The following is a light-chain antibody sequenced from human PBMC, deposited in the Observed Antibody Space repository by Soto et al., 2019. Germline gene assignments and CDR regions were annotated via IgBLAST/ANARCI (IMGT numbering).Light chain of an antibody. V-gene: IGKV1-5*03. CDR2: KAS. J-gene: IGKJ2*01. Sequence: DIQMTQSPSTLSASVGDRVTITCRASQSISSWLAWYQQKPGKAPKLLIYKASSLASGVPSRFSGSGSGTESTLTISSLQPDDFATYYCQQYNSYPYTFGQGTKLEIK. CDR3: QQYNSYPYT. CDR1: QSISSW.